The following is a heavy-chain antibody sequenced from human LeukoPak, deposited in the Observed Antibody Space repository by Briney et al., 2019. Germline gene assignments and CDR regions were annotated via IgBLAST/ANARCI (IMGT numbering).Heavy chain of an antibody. CDR3: ARREEDNNHHHYFGS. J-gene: IGHJ4*02. CDR1: GGTFSSYA. D-gene: IGHD2/OR15-2a*01. CDR2: IIPIFGTA. V-gene: IGHV1-69*05. Sequence: SVKVSCKASGGTFSSYAISWVRQAPGQGLEWMGGIIPIFGTANYAQKFQGRVTITTDESTSTAYMELSSLRSEDTAVYYCARREEDNNHHHYFGSWGQGTLVTVSS.